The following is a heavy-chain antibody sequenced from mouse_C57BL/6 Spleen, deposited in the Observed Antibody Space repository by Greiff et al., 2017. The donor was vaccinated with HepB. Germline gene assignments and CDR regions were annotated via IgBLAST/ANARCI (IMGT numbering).Heavy chain of an antibody. V-gene: IGHV3-6*01. CDR2: ISYDGSN. CDR3: ASLLRQDYYYAMDY. CDR1: GYSITSGYY. Sequence: EVQLQESGPGLVKPSQSLSLTCSVTGYSITSGYYWNWIRQFPGNKLEWMGYISYDGSNNYNPSLKNRISITRDTSKNQFFLKLNSVTTEDTATYYCASLLRQDYYYAMDYWGQGTSVTVSS. D-gene: IGHD2-12*01. J-gene: IGHJ4*01.